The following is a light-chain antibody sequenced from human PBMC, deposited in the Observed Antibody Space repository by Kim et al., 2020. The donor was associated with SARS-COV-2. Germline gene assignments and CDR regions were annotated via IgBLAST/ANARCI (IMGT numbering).Light chain of an antibody. CDR2: AAS. J-gene: IGKJ4*01. Sequence: DIQMTQSPSSLSASVGDRVTITCRASQSISSYLNWYQQKPGKAPKLLIYAASSSQSGVPSRFSGSGSGTDFTLTISSLQPEDFATYYCQQSYSTPLNFGGGTKVDIK. CDR1: QSISSY. V-gene: IGKV1-39*01. CDR3: QQSYSTPLN.